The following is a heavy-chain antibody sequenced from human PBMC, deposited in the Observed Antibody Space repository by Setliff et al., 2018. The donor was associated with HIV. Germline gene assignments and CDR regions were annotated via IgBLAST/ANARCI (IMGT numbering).Heavy chain of an antibody. CDR3: ARLCIAAAGTRSIPWYFDL. CDR2: IYYSGST. V-gene: IGHV4-59*08. Sequence: SETLSLTCTVSGGSLSSYYWRWIRQPPGKGLEWIGYIYYSGSTNYNPSLKSRVTISVDTSKNQFSLKLSSVTAADTAVYYCARLCIAAAGTRSIPWYFDLWGRGTLVTVSS. CDR1: GGSLSSYY. J-gene: IGHJ2*01. D-gene: IGHD6-13*01.